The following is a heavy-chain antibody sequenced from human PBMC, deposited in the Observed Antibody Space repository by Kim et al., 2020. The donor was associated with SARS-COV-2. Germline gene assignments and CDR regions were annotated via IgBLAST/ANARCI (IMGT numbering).Heavy chain of an antibody. CDR2: ISYDGRGT. V-gene: IGHV3-30*18. CDR3: AKGGAGSEYYYMDV. J-gene: IGHJ6*03. CDR1: GLTFIPYG. Sequence: GGSLRLSCEVSGLTFIPYGMHWVRQAPGKGPEWVTFISYDGRGTYYEDSVKGRFTLSRDNSKNMLYLEMNNLRAEDTAVYYCAKGGAGSEYYYMDVWGTGTTVMVSS. D-gene: IGHD3-10*01.